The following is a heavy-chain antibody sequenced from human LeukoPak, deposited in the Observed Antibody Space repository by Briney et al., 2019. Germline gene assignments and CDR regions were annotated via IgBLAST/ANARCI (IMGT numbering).Heavy chain of an antibody. Sequence: GASVKVSCKASGYTFSNYGITWVRQAPGQGLEWMGWISPYNGNTRYAQKVQGRVTMTTDTSTSTAYMELSRLKSDDTAVYYCARVEREYYDSSAVIAFDIWGQGTMVTVSS. CDR2: ISPYNGNT. J-gene: IGHJ3*02. CDR3: ARVEREYYDSSAVIAFDI. CDR1: GYTFSNYG. V-gene: IGHV1-18*01. D-gene: IGHD3-22*01.